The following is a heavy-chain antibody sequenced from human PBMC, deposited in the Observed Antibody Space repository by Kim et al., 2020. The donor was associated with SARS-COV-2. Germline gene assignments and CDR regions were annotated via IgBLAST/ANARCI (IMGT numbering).Heavy chain of an antibody. CDR1: GFAFIDSY. J-gene: IGHJ4*02. CDR3: ARVSRVGASTFYFDD. CDR2: IKPKSGGT. D-gene: IGHD1-26*01. Sequence: ASVKVSCKTSGFAFIDSYIHWVRQARGQGLEWMGWIKPKSGGTDYEQKFQGRVTMTRDTSISTAYLELSRLTSDDTAVYYCARVSRVGASTFYFDDWGQG. V-gene: IGHV1-2*02.